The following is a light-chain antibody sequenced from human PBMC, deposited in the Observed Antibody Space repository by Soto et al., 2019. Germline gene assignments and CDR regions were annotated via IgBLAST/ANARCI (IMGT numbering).Light chain of an antibody. V-gene: IGKV1-5*03. Sequence: DIQMTQSPSTLSASVGDRVTITCRASQSLDSFLAWYQQKPGRAPKLLIQTASVLATGVPSRFSGSGSETEFTLIISSLQPDDFATYSCQQYKYYSTFGQGTKLDIK. CDR3: QQYKYYST. J-gene: IGKJ2*01. CDR1: QSLDSF. CDR2: TAS.